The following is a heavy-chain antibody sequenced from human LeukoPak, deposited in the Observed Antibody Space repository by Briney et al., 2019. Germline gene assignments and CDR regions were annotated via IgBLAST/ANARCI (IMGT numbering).Heavy chain of an antibody. D-gene: IGHD6-19*01. J-gene: IGHJ3*02. Sequence: GGSLRLPCAASGFTFSSYSMNWVRQAPGKGLEWVSSISSSSSYIYYADSVKGRFTISRDNAKNSLYLQMNSLRAEDTAVYYCARVDSSGWYHAFDIWGQGTMVTVSS. V-gene: IGHV3-21*01. CDR3: ARVDSSGWYHAFDI. CDR2: ISSSSSYI. CDR1: GFTFSSYS.